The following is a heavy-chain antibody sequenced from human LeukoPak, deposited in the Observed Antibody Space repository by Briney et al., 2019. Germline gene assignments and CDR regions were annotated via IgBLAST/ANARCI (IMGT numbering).Heavy chain of an antibody. CDR3: ARVFTRFDDSSGYRVYYFDY. D-gene: IGHD3-22*01. Sequence: GGPLRLSCAASGFTFSSFTMHGARRAPGGGRGGGAFISYVGYNKYYADSVKGRFTISRDNSKNTLYLQMNSLRAEDTAVYYCARVFTRFDDSSGYRVYYFDYWGQGTLVTVSS. CDR1: GFTFSSFT. J-gene: IGHJ4*02. CDR2: ISYVGYNK. V-gene: IGHV3-30-3*01.